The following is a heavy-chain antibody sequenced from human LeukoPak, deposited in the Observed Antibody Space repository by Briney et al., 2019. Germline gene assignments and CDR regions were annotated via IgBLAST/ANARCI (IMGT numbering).Heavy chain of an antibody. Sequence: ASVKVSCKASGGTFISYAISWVRQAPGQGLEWMGGIIPIFGTANYAQKFQGRVTITADESTSTAYMELSSLRSEDTAVYYCARDRDSGYDLGFDYWGQGTLVTVSS. V-gene: IGHV1-69*13. CDR3: ARDRDSGYDLGFDY. CDR2: IIPIFGTA. D-gene: IGHD5-12*01. CDR1: GGTFISYA. J-gene: IGHJ4*02.